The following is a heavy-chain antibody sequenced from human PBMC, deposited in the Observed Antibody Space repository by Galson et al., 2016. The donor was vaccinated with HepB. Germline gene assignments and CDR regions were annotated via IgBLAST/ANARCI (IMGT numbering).Heavy chain of an antibody. CDR3: AKYLADYYDSTGYYTGLDY. D-gene: IGHD3-22*01. Sequence: SLRLSCAASGFTFSSYGMHWVRQAPGKGLEWVAVISYDGSYKYYADSVKGRFTISRDNSKNTLYLQMNSLRAEDTAVYYCAKYLADYYDSTGYYTGLDYWGQGTLVTVSS. CDR2: ISYDGSYK. J-gene: IGHJ4*02. CDR1: GFTFSSYG. V-gene: IGHV3-30*18.